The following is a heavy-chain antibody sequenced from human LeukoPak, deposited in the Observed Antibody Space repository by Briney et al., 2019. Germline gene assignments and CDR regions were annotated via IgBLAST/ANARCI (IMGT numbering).Heavy chain of an antibody. J-gene: IGHJ4*02. V-gene: IGHV3-23*01. CDR2: ISGGVGST. Sequence: GGSLRLSCAASGSILSNYAMSWVRQAPGKGLEWVSLISGGVGSTYYADSVKGRFTISRDNSKNTLYLQTNSLRAEDTAVYYCARGGAYGDYEDWGQGTLVTVSS. CDR3: ARGGAYGDYED. D-gene: IGHD4-17*01. CDR1: GSILSNYA.